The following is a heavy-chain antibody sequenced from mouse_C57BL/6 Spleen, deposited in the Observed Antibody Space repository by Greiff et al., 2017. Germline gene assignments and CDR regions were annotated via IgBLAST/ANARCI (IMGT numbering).Heavy chain of an antibody. V-gene: IGHV1-42*01. CDR3: ASGEPPGFAY. CDR1: GYSFTGYY. J-gene: IGHJ3*01. CDR2: INPSTGGT. Sequence: EVQLQQSGPELVKPGASVKISCKASGYSFTGYYMNWVKQSPEKSLEWIGEINPSTGGTTYNQKFKAKATLTVDKSSSTAYMQLKSLTSEDSAVYYCASGEPPGFAYWGQGTLVTVSA.